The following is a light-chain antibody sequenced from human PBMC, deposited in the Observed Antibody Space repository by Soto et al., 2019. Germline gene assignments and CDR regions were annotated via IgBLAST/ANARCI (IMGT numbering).Light chain of an antibody. Sequence: EIVLTQSPGTLSLSPGERATLSCRASQSVSNSYLAWYQHKPGQAPRLLIYGPSSRATGIPDRFSGGGSGTDFTLTISRLEPEDFAVYYCQQYGSSLRYTFGQGTKLEIK. J-gene: IGKJ2*01. CDR3: QQYGSSLRYT. V-gene: IGKV3-20*01. CDR2: GPS. CDR1: QSVSNSY.